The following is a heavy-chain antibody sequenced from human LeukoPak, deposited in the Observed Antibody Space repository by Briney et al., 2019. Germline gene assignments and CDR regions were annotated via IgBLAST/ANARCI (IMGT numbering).Heavy chain of an antibody. CDR1: GFTFSSYG. D-gene: IGHD3-3*01. Sequence: GGSLRLSCAASGFTFSSYGMHWVRQAPGKGLEWVAFIRYDGSNKYYADSVKGRFTISRDNSKNTLYLQMNSLRAEDTAVYYCAKEQESLFGVVIDYYYYYMDAWGKGTTVTVSS. CDR2: IRYDGSNK. J-gene: IGHJ6*03. CDR3: AKEQESLFGVVIDYYYYYMDA. V-gene: IGHV3-30*02.